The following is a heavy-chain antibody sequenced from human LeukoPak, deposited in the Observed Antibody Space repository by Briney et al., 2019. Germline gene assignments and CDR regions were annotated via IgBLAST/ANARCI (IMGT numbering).Heavy chain of an antibody. D-gene: IGHD4-23*01. CDR1: GGSISSYY. CDR2: IYYTGST. J-gene: IGHJ4*02. V-gene: IGHV4-59*01. Sequence: SETLSLTCTVSGGSISSYYWSWIRQPPGKGLEWIGYIYYTGSTNYNASLKSRVTISIDTSKNQFSLNLNSVTAADTAAYYCARGGTVVNLSFWGQGTLVTVSS. CDR3: ARGGTVVNLSF.